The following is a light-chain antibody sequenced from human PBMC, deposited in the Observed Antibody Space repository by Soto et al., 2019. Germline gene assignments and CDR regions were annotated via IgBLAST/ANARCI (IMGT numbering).Light chain of an antibody. V-gene: IGLV3-27*01. CDR1: VLAKKY. J-gene: IGLJ2*01. CDR2: KDS. CDR3: YSAADNNLGV. Sequence: SSELTQPSSVSVSPGQTARITCSGDVLAKKYARWFQQKPGQAPVLVIYKDSERPSGTPERFSGSSSGTTVTLTISGAQVEDEADYYCYSAADNNLGVFGGGTKVTVL.